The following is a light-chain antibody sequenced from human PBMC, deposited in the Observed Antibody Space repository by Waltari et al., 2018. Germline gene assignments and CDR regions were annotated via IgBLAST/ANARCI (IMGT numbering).Light chain of an antibody. CDR2: EAS. CDR3: QQYNDYYS. V-gene: IGKV3-15*01. CDR1: QSIATN. Sequence: IVMTQSPATLSVSPGEGATLSCRASQSIATNLAWYQQKPGQGPRLLLSEASTRVAGIPARFSGRGSGTEFTLTISSLQSEDFAVYYCQQYNDYYSFGQGTRLEIK. J-gene: IGKJ2*01.